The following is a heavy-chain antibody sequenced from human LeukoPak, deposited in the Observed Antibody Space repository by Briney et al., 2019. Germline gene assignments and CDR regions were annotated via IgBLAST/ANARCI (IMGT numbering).Heavy chain of an antibody. CDR1: GYTFTGYY. CDR3: ATYGGHLAEYLQH. V-gene: IGHV1-2*02. Sequence: ASVKVSCKASGYTFTGYYMHWVRQAPGQGLEWMGWINPNSGGTNYAQKFQGRVTMTRDTSISTAYMELSRLRSDDTAVYYCATYGGHLAEYLQHWGQGTLVAVSS. D-gene: IGHD4-23*01. J-gene: IGHJ1*01. CDR2: INPNSGGT.